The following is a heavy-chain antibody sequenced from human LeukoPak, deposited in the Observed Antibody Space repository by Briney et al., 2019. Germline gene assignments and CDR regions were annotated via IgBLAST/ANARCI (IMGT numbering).Heavy chain of an antibody. V-gene: IGHV4-39*01. D-gene: IGHD2-15*01. CDR2: IYYSGST. CDR1: GGSISSSSYY. CDR3: ARHHDCSGGSCYPEYYYGMDV. J-gene: IGHJ6*02. Sequence: SETLSLTCTVSGGSISSSSYYWGWIRQPPGKGLEWIGSIYYSGSTYYNPSLKSRVTISVDTSKNQFSLKLSSVTAADTAVYYCARHHDCSGGSCYPEYYYGMDVWGQGTTVTVSS.